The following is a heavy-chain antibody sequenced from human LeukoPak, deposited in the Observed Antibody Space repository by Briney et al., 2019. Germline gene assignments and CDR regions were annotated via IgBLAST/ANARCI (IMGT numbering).Heavy chain of an antibody. V-gene: IGHV3-21*01. J-gene: IGHJ4*02. Sequence: GGSLRLSCAASGFTFSSYSMNWVRQAPGKGLEWVSSISSSSSYIYYADSVKGRSTISRDNAKNSLYLQMNSLRAEDTAVYYCARDAAGIVGAFDYWGQGTLVTVSS. D-gene: IGHD1-26*01. CDR1: GFTFSSYS. CDR2: ISSSSSYI. CDR3: ARDAAGIVGAFDY.